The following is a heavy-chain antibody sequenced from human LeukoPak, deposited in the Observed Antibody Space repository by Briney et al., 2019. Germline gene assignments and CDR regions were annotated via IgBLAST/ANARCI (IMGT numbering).Heavy chain of an antibody. CDR3: VRGGATGGRFEN. Sequence: GRSLRLSCAASGFPFNVQTMSWVRQAPGKGRDWVASMREDGTEIYYVDSVKGRFTISRDNPKNSLYLQMNSLRAEDTAVYYCVRGGATGGRFENWGQGTPVTVSS. CDR1: GFPFNVQT. V-gene: IGHV3-7*01. J-gene: IGHJ4*02. D-gene: IGHD1-26*01. CDR2: MREDGTEI.